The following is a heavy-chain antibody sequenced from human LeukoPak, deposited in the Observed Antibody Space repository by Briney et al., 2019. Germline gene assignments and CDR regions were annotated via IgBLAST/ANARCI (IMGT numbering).Heavy chain of an antibody. D-gene: IGHD3-16*02. Sequence: SETLSLTCSVSGDSINNYYWTWIRQPPGKELEWIGYTHYTGNTKSNPSLKSRVTTSVDTSKSQFSLKLSSVTAADTAVYYCARGISVVHFDYWGQGTLVTVSS. CDR3: ARGISVVHFDY. CDR1: GDSINNYY. V-gene: IGHV4-59*01. CDR2: THYTGNT. J-gene: IGHJ4*02.